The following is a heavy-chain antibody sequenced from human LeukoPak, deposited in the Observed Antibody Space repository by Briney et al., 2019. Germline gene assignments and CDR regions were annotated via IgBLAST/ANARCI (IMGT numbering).Heavy chain of an antibody. CDR3: AKSRSVADAFDI. V-gene: IGHV3-23*01. Sequence: GGSLRLSCAASGFTVSSYAMSWVRQAPGKGLEWVSAISGSDDDTYHADSVKGRFTISRDRSKNTLYLQMNGLKAEDRAVYHCAKSRSVADAFDIWGHGAMVTVSS. CDR2: ISGSDDDT. CDR1: GFTVSSYA. J-gene: IGHJ3*02. D-gene: IGHD6-19*01.